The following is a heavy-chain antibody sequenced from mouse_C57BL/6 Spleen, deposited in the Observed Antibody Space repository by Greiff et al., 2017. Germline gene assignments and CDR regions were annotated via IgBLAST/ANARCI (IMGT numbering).Heavy chain of an antibody. V-gene: IGHV5-16*01. D-gene: IGHD1-1*01. CDR1: GFTFSDYY. CDR2: INYDGSST. CDR3: ARDTTTVYFDY. J-gene: IGHJ2*01. Sequence: EVNLVESEGGLVQPGSSMKLSCTASGFTFSDYYMAWVRQVPEKGLEWVANINYDGSSTYYLDSLKSRFIISRDNAKNILYLQMSSLKSEDTATYYCARDTTTVYFDYWGQGTTLTVSS.